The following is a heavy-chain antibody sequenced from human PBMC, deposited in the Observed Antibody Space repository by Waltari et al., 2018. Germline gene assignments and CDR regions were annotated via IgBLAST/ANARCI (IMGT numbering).Heavy chain of an antibody. CDR1: GGSISSYY. Sequence: QVQLQESGPGLVKPSETLSLTCTVSGGSISSYYWSCIRQPPGTGLVWIGYIYYSGSTNYNPSLKSRVTISVDTSKNQFSLKLSSVTAADTAVYYCARFSYYYDSSGYYWYYFDYWGQGTLVTVSS. V-gene: IGHV4-59*01. CDR2: IYYSGST. CDR3: ARFSYYYDSSGYYWYYFDY. J-gene: IGHJ4*02. D-gene: IGHD3-22*01.